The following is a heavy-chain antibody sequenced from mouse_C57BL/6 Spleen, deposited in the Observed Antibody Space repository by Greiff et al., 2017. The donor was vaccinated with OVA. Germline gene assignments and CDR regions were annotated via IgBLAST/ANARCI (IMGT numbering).Heavy chain of an antibody. D-gene: IGHD2-5*01. CDR3: ARTYYSNYVGVDY. J-gene: IGHJ4*01. CDR2: IWTGGGT. CDR1: GFSLTSYA. V-gene: IGHV2-9-1*01. Sequence: QVQLQQSGPGLVAPSQSLSITCTVSGFSLTSYAISWVRQPPGKGLAWLGVIWTGGGTNYNSALKSRLSISKDNSKSQVFLKMNSLQTDDTARYYCARTYYSNYVGVDYWGQGTSVTVSS.